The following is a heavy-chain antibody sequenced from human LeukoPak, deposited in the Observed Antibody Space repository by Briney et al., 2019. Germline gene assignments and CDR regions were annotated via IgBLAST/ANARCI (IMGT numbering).Heavy chain of an antibody. D-gene: IGHD3-10*01. CDR3: TKASLAFGTKYFDP. V-gene: IGHV1-8*02. Sequence: ASVKVSCKASGGTFSSYAISWVRQAPGQGLEWMGWMNPKSGNTGYGQKFQGRVTMTRVTSITTAYMELRSLRSDDTAVYYCTKASLAFGTKYFDPWGQGTLVTVPS. CDR2: MNPKSGNT. J-gene: IGHJ5*02. CDR1: GGTFSSYA.